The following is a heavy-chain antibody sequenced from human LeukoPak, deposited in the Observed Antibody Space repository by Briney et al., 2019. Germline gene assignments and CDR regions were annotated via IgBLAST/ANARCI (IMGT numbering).Heavy chain of an antibody. CDR2: IWYDGSNK. CDR1: GFTFSSYG. CDR3: ARASDCSGGSCYSRVNNWFDP. Sequence: GGPLRLSCAASGFTFSSYGMHWVRQAPGKGLEWVAVIWYDGSNKYYADSVKGRFTISRDNSKNTLYLQMNSLRAEDTAVYYCARASDCSGGSCYSRVNNWFDPWGQGTLVTVSS. V-gene: IGHV3-33*01. J-gene: IGHJ5*02. D-gene: IGHD2-15*01.